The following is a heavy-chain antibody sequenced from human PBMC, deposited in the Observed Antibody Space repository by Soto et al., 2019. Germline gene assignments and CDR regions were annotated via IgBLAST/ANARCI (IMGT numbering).Heavy chain of an antibody. J-gene: IGHJ5*02. CDR3: ARGVKYGAYSRWFDP. V-gene: IGHV1-8*02. CDR1: GYSFTSHY. CDR2: MNPNSGNT. Sequence: ASVKVSCKGIGYSFTSHYMHWVRQATGQGLEYLGWMNPNSGNTGYVQKFQGRVTMTRDTSISTAYMDLSSLRSEDTAVYFGARGVKYGAYSRWFDPWGQGTLVTVSS. D-gene: IGHD4-17*01.